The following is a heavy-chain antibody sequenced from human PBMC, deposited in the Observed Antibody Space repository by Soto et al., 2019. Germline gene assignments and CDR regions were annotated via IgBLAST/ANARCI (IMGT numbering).Heavy chain of an antibody. CDR2: IHNSGTT. J-gene: IGHJ5*02. CDR1: GGSISSGDYY. V-gene: IGHV4-31*03. CDR3: ARGVTFGGVIAPRFDP. Sequence: QVQLQESGPGLVKPSQTLSLTCTVSGGSISSGDYYWSWIRQHPGKGLEWIGYIHNSGTTYYIPPLKSRVAMTVDTFKNQLSLKLTSVTAADTAVYYCARGVTFGGVIAPRFDPWGQGTLVTVSS. D-gene: IGHD3-16*02.